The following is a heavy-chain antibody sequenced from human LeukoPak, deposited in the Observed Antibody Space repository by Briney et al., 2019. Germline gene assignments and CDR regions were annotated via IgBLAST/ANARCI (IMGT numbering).Heavy chain of an antibody. CDR2: IYPGDSDT. CDR1: GSSFTSYW. D-gene: IGHD6-13*01. Sequence: GESLKISCQGSGSSFTSYWIGWVRQLPGKGLEWMGIIYPGDSDTRYSPSFQGQVTISADKSISTAYLQWSSLKASDTAMYYCARWGGGGSSSSNNWFDPWGQGTLVTVSS. J-gene: IGHJ5*02. V-gene: IGHV5-51*01. CDR3: ARWGGGGSSSSNNWFDP.